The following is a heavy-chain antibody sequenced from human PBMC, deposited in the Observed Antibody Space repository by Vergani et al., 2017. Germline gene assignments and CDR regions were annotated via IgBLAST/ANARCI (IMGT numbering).Heavy chain of an antibody. J-gene: IGHJ5*02. CDR2: IYYSGST. Sequence: QLQLQESGPGLVKPSETLSLTCTVSGGSISSSSYYWGWIRQPPGKGLEWIGSIYYSGSTYYNPSLKSRVTISVDTSKNQFSLKLSSMTAADTAVYYCASIWFGEYNNWFDPWSQGALVTVSS. V-gene: IGHV4-39*01. CDR1: GGSISSSSYY. CDR3: ASIWFGEYNNWFDP. D-gene: IGHD3-10*01.